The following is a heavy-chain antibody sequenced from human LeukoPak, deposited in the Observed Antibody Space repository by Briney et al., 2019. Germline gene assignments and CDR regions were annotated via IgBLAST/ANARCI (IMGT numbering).Heavy chain of an antibody. D-gene: IGHD6-13*01. V-gene: IGHV4-4*02. Sequence: SETLSLTCAVSGGSISSSNWWSWVRQPPGKGLEWIGEIYHSGSTNYNPSLKSRVTISVDKSKNQFSLKLSSVTAADTAVYYCARDRAPPVSSSWYSGYYYGMDVWGQGTTVTVSS. CDR3: ARDRAPPVSSSWYSGYYYGMDV. J-gene: IGHJ6*02. CDR1: GGSISSSNW. CDR2: IYHSGST.